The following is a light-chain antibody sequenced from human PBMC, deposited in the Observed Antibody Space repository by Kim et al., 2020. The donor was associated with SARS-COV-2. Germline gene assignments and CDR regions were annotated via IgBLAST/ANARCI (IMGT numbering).Light chain of an antibody. CDR3: QSFDTSLSAI. CDR2: GNN. Sequence: QSVLTQPPSVSGAPGQRVTLSCTGSSSNIGAGYDVHWYQHLPGTAPRLLIYGNNNRPSGVPDRFSGSKSGTSASLAITGLQPEDEADYYCQSFDTSLSAIFGGGTKVTVL. J-gene: IGLJ2*01. CDR1: SSNIGAGYD. V-gene: IGLV1-40*01.